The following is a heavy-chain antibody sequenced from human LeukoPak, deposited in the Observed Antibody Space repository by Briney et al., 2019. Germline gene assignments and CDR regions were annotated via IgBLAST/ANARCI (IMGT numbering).Heavy chain of an antibody. CDR2: INQDGSED. D-gene: IGHD3-10*01. V-gene: IGHV3-7*01. CDR3: TKGRSNHY. Sequence: GGSLRLSCAASGFTFSDFWMGWVRQAPGKGLEWVANINQDGSEDYYVDSVKGRFTISRDNAKNSLYLQMNSLRAEDTAVYYCTKGRSNHYWGQGTLVTVST. J-gene: IGHJ4*02. CDR1: GFTFSDFW.